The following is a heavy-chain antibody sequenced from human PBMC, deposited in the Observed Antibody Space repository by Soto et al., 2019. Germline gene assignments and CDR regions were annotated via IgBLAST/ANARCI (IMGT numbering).Heavy chain of an antibody. CDR2: MNPNSGDT. V-gene: IGHV1-8*01. Sequence: ASVKVSCKASGYTFTSYDINWVRQATGQGLEWMGWMNPNSGDTGYARKFQGRVTMTRNTSISTAYMELSSLRSEDTAVYYCARGCFGEPEVDYWGQGTLVTVSS. CDR1: GYTFTSYD. CDR3: ARGCFGEPEVDY. D-gene: IGHD3-10*01. J-gene: IGHJ4*02.